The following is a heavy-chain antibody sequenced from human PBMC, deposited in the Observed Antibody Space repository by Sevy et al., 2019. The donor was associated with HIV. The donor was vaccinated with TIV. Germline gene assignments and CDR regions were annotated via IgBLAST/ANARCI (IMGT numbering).Heavy chain of an antibody. CDR2: IKQDGSEK. J-gene: IGHJ3*02. CDR3: ARDGAFYDYVWGSYRRDAFDI. CDR1: GFTFSSYW. Sequence: GGSLRLSCAASGFTFSSYWMSWVRQAPGKGLEWVANIKQDGSEKYYVDSVKGRFTISRDNAKNSLYLQTNSLRAEDTAVYYCARDGAFYDYVWGSYRRDAFDIWGQGTMVTVSS. V-gene: IGHV3-7*03. D-gene: IGHD3-16*02.